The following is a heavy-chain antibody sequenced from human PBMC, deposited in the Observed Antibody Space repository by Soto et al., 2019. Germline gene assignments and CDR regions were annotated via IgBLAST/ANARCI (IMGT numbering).Heavy chain of an antibody. D-gene: IGHD6-13*01. Sequence: SETLSLTCAVYGGSFSGYYWSWIRQPPGKGLEWIGEINHSGSTNYNPSLKSRVTISVDTSKNQFSLKLSSVTAADTAVYYCARGGIAAAGTSFDIWGQGTMVTVSS. J-gene: IGHJ3*02. CDR2: INHSGST. CDR3: ARGGIAAAGTSFDI. V-gene: IGHV4-34*01. CDR1: GGSFSGYY.